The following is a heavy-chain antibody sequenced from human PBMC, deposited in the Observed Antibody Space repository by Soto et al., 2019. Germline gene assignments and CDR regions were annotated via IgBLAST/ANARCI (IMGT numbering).Heavy chain of an antibody. V-gene: IGHV1-2*04. J-gene: IGHJ5*02. CDR2: INPNSGGT. D-gene: IGHD6-19*01. CDR3: ARDSSISWMGSKYNWFDP. CDR1: GYTFTGYY. Sequence: ASVKVSCKASGYTFTGYYMHWVRQAPGQGLEWMGWINPNSGGTNYAQKFQGWVTMTRDTSISTAYMELSRLRSDDTAVYYCARDSSISWMGSKYNWFDPWGQGTLVTVSS.